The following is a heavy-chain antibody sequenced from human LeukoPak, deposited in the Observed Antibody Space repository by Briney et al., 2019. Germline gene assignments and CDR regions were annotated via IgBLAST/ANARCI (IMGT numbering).Heavy chain of an antibody. D-gene: IGHD6-13*01. Sequence: GGSLRLSCAASGFTVSSNYMSWVRQAPGKGLEWVSVIYSGGSTYYAASLKGRFTISRDNSKNKLYLQLNGLRAVDTAVYYCAREGSSSWEYWGRGTLVSVLS. V-gene: IGHV3-66*01. CDR3: AREGSSSWEY. CDR2: IYSGGST. CDR1: GFTVSSNY. J-gene: IGHJ4*02.